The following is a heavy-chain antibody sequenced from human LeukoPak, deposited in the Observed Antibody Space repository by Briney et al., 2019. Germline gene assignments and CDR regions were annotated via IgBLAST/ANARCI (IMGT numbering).Heavy chain of an antibody. V-gene: IGHV3-43*01. J-gene: IGHJ6*03. Sequence: GGSLRLSCAASGFTFDDYTMHWVRQAPGKGLEWVSLISWDGGSTYYADSVKGRFTISRDNSKNPLYLQMNSLRTEDTALYYCAKEQQLGHYYYYYMDVWGKGTTVTVSS. CDR1: GFTFDDYT. CDR2: ISWDGGST. CDR3: AKEQQLGHYYYYYMDV. D-gene: IGHD6-13*01.